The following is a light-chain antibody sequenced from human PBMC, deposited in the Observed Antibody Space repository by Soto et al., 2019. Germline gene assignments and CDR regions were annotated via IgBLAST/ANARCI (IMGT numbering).Light chain of an antibody. Sequence: DIQMTQSPSTLSGSVGDRVTITCRASQTISSWLAWYQQKPGKAPKLLIYGASKLQSGAPTRFSGSGAGTDFSLTISSLQPEDFATYYCQQSYSPPPITFGQGTKVDIK. CDR1: QTISSW. V-gene: IGKV1-39*01. CDR2: GAS. J-gene: IGKJ1*01. CDR3: QQSYSPPPIT.